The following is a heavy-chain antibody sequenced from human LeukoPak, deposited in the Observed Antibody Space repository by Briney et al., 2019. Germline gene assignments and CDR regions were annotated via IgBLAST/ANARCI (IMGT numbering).Heavy chain of an antibody. Sequence: GGSLRLSCAASGFTFSSYAMHWVRQAPGKGLEYVSGISSNGGSTYYANSVKGRFTISRDNSKNTLYLQMGSLRAEDMAVYYCARSGGGYYIYYMDVWGKGTTVTVSS. CDR1: GFTFSSYA. D-gene: IGHD6-25*01. CDR3: ARSGGGYYIYYMDV. J-gene: IGHJ6*03. V-gene: IGHV3-64*01. CDR2: ISSNGGST.